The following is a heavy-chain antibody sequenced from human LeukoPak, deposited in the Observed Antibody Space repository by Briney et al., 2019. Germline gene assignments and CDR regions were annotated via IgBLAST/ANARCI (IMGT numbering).Heavy chain of an antibody. CDR2: ISNNDVT. V-gene: IGHV3-53*01. CDR3: ASSVTTVGAYDY. CDR1: GITPSNFY. Sequence: GGSLRLSCAASGITPSNFYMIWVRQPPGKGRKWVSYISNNDVTKYADSVRGRLTISRDNSKNILYLQMNSLRVEDTAMYWCASSVTTVGAYDYWGQGAPVTVSS. D-gene: IGHD1-1*01. J-gene: IGHJ4*02.